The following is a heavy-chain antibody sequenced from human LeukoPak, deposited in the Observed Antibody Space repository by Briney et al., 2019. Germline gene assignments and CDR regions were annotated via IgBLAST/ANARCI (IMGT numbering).Heavy chain of an antibody. CDR3: ARDVSGYSYGWTIDY. J-gene: IGHJ4*02. Sequence: ASETLSLACTVSGGSISSSSYDWGWIRQPPGKGLEWIGRIYYSGSTYYNPSLKRRVTISVDTSKNQFSLQLSPVPAADTAVYYCARDVSGYSYGWTIDYWGQGTLVTVSS. CDR2: IYYSGST. V-gene: IGHV4-39*07. D-gene: IGHD5-18*01. CDR1: GGSISSSSYD.